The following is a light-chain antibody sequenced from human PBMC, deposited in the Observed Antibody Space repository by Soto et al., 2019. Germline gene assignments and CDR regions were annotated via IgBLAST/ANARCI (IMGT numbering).Light chain of an antibody. V-gene: IGLV2-23*02. CDR1: SSDIGSFNL. J-gene: IGLJ2*01. CDR3: SSYAASITVL. Sequence: QSALTQPASVSGSPGQSITISCTGTSSDIGSFNLVSWYQQHPGKAPKLIISEVTKRPSGVSNRVSGSKSTNTASLTISGLLAEDEADYYCSSYAASITVLFGGGTKLTVL. CDR2: EVT.